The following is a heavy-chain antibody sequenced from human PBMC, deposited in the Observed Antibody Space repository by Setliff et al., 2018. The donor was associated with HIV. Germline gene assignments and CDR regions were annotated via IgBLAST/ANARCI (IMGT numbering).Heavy chain of an antibody. J-gene: IGHJ4*02. Sequence: GGSLRLSCAASGFTFSTYTMNWVRQAPGKGLEWVSFITPTSSSLKYADSVKGRFTISRDNAKNSVYLQMNSLRAEDTAIYYCVTERRVGSFNSWGQGTLVTVSS. CDR1: GFTFSTYT. CDR3: VTERRVGSFNS. V-gene: IGHV3-21*01. CDR2: ITPTSSSL.